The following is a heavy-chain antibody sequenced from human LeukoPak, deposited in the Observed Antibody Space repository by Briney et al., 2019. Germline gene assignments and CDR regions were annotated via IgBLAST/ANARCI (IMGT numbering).Heavy chain of an antibody. J-gene: IGHJ5*02. D-gene: IGHD3-22*01. CDR1: GGSISTYY. V-gene: IGHV4-59*01. CDR3: AGGLRSYDNSGYYWFDP. CDR2: IYYSGST. Sequence: SETLSLACTVSGGSISTYYWSWIRQPPGKGLEWIGYIYYSGSTNYSPSLKSRVTISVDTSKNQFSLKLNSVTAADTAVYYCAGGLRSYDNSGYYWFDPWGQGTLVTVSS.